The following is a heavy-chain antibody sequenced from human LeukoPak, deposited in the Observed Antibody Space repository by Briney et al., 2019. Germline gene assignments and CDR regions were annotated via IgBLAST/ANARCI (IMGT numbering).Heavy chain of an antibody. D-gene: IGHD4/OR15-4a*01. J-gene: IGHJ4*02. CDR3: AKESDGGDYYIDY. CDR2: ISWDGGST. CDR1: GFTFDEYT. V-gene: IGHV3-43*01. Sequence: GGSLGLSCAASGFTFDEYTMHWVRQAPGKGLEWVSLISWDGGSTYYADSVKGRFTVSRDNSKNSLYLQMNSLRTEDTALYYCAKESDGGDYYIDYWGQGTLVTVSS.